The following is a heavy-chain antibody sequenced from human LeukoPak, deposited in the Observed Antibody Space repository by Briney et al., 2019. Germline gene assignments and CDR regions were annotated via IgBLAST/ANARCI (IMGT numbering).Heavy chain of an antibody. CDR3: ARHDHLYCGGDCYSNYFDY. D-gene: IGHD2-21*01. CDR1: GGSISSYY. CDR2: IYYSGST. V-gene: IGHV4-39*01. J-gene: IGHJ4*02. Sequence: ASETLSLTCTVSGGSISSYYWSWIRQPPGKGLEWIGSIYYSGSTYYNPSLKSRVTISVDTSKNQFSLKLSSVTAADTAVYYCARHDHLYCGGDCYSNYFDYWGQGTLVTVSS.